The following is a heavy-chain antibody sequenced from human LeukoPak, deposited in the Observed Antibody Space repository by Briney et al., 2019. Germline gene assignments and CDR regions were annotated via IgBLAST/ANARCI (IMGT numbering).Heavy chain of an antibody. CDR1: GFSLSTSGVS. CDR3: AHRGAAAYSYGPPFDY. Sequence: SGPTLVKPTQTLTLTCTFSGFSLSTSGVSVGWIRQPPGKALEWLALIYWDDDKRYSPSLKSRLTITKDTSKNQVVLTMTNMDPVDTATYYCAHRGAAAYSYGPPFDYWGQGTLVTVSS. D-gene: IGHD5-18*01. V-gene: IGHV2-5*02. J-gene: IGHJ4*02. CDR2: IYWDDDK.